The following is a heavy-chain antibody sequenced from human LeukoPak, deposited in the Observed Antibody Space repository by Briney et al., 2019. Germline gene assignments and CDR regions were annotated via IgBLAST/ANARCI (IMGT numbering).Heavy chain of an antibody. V-gene: IGHV3-64*01. CDR2: IHYSGDRT. D-gene: IGHD5-24*01. J-gene: IGHJ4*02. CDR1: RFSFNTYA. CDR3: ARDSGGDAYNDYFDA. Sequence: GGSLRLSCAASRFSFNTYAMHWVRQAPGKGLEFVSAIHYSGDRTYYANSVKGRFIISRDNSRKTLLLQMGSLRAEDTAVYYCARDSGGDAYNDYFDAWGQGTLVTVSS.